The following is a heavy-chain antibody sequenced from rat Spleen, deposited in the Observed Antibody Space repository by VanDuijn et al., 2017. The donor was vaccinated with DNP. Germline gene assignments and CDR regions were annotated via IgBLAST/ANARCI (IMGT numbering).Heavy chain of an antibody. CDR1: GYSITSNY. D-gene: IGHD4-3*01. J-gene: IGHJ2*01. Sequence: EVQLQESGPGLVKPSQSLSLTCSVTGYSITSNYWGWIRKFPGNKMEYIGHISYSGSTSYNPSLKSRISITRDTSKNQFFLQVNSVTTEDTATYYCARSRYNSDYYFDSWGQGVLVSVSS. CDR2: ISYSGST. V-gene: IGHV3-1*01. CDR3: ARSRYNSDYYFDS.